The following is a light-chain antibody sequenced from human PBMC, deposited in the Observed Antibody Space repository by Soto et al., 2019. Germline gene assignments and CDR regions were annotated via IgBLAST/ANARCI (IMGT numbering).Light chain of an antibody. CDR3: MQALQTPKT. J-gene: IGKJ1*01. V-gene: IGKV2-28*01. CDR2: LGS. Sequence: DIEMPQSPLSLPVTPGEPASISCRSSQSLLHSNGYNYLDWYLQKPGQSPQLLIYLGSNRASGVPDRVSGSGSGTDFTLEISRVEAEDVGVYYCMQALQTPKTFGQGTKVEIK. CDR1: QSLLHSNGYNY.